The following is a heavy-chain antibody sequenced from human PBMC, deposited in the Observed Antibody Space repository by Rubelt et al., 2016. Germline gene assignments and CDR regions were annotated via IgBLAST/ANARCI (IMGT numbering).Heavy chain of an antibody. D-gene: IGHD3-10*01. CDR3: AKGGVVSYYGSGSYPDV. V-gene: IGHV3-23*01. CDR2: ISCSGGST. J-gene: IGHJ6*02. CDR1: GFTFSSYA. Sequence: EVQLLESGGGLVQPGGSLRLSCAASGFTFSSYAMSWVRQAPGKGLEWVSAISCSGGSTYYADSVKGRFTISRDKSKNTLYLQMNSLRAEDTAVYYCAKGGVVSYYGSGSYPDVWGQGTTVTVSS.